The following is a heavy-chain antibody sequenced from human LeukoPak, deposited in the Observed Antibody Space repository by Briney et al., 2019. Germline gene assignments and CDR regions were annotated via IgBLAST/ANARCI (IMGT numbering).Heavy chain of an antibody. CDR3: ASIGWPNSMDRNDY. V-gene: IGHV3-21*01. J-gene: IGHJ4*02. CDR2: ISSSSSYI. D-gene: IGHD1-14*01. Sequence: GGSLRPSCAASGFTFSSYSMNWVRQAPGKGLEWVSSISSSSSYIYYADSVKGRFTISRDNAKNSLYLQMNSLRAEDTAVYYCASIGWPNSMDRNDYWGQGTLVTVSS. CDR1: GFTFSSYS.